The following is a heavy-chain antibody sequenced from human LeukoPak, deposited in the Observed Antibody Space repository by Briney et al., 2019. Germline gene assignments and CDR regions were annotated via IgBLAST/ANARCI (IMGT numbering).Heavy chain of an antibody. V-gene: IGHV4-34*01. CDR3: ARHSSSWYPLNWFDP. CDR2: INHSGST. D-gene: IGHD6-13*01. J-gene: IGHJ5*02. CDR1: GGSFSGYY. Sequence: PSETLSLTCAVYGGSFSGYYWSWIRQPPGKGLEWIGEINHSGSTNYNPSLKSRVTISVDTSKNQFSLKLSSVTAADTAVYYCARHSSSWYPLNWFDPWGQGTLVTVSS.